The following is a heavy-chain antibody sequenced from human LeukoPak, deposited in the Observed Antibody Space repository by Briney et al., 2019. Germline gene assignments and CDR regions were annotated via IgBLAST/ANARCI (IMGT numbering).Heavy chain of an antibody. CDR1: GGTFSSYA. CDR2: IIPIFGTA. Sequence: SVKVSCKASGGTFSSYAISWVRQAPGQGLEWMGGIIPIFGTANYAQKFQGRVTITTDESTSTAYMELSSLRSADTAVYYCARGTGTGLFLGRYWGQGTLATASS. CDR3: ARGTGTGLFLGRY. J-gene: IGHJ4*02. V-gene: IGHV1-69*05. D-gene: IGHD1-1*01.